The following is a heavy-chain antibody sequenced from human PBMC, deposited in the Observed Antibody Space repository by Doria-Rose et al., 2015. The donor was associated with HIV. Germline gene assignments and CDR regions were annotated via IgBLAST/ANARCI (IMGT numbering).Heavy chain of an antibody. J-gene: IGHJ6*03. V-gene: IGHV4-59*08. CDR2: IYYTSGST. CDR3: ARLVPGGGAVYMDV. Sequence: IGYIYYTSGSTSYNPSLKSRVTISVDTSKNHFSLKLSSVTAADTAVYYCARLVPGGGAVYMDVWGKGTTVTVSS. D-gene: IGHD3-10*01.